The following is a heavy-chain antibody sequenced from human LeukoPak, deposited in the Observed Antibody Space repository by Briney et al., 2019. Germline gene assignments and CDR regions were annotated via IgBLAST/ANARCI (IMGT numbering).Heavy chain of an antibody. CDR1: RFTFSSYT. J-gene: IGHJ4*02. Sequence: AGGSLRLSCSASRFTFSSYTMNWVRQAPGKGLEWVSSIDPSSTYIYYADSVKGRFTISRDNAQNSLYLQMNSLRAEDTAVYYCTRGSYGDYEYWGQGTLVTVSS. V-gene: IGHV3-21*01. CDR2: IDPSSTYI. CDR3: TRGSYGDYEY. D-gene: IGHD4-17*01.